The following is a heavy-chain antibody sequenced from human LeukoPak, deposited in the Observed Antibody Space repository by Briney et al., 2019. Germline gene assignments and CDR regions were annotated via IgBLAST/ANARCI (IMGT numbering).Heavy chain of an antibody. J-gene: IGHJ5*02. CDR1: GGTFSSYA. D-gene: IGHD1-1*01. Sequence: SVKVSCKASGGTFSSYAIIWVRQAPGQGLEWMGGIIPIFGTANYAQKFQGRVTITTDESTSTAYMELSSLRSEDTAVYYCARDGHWISSSGWFDPWGQGTLVTVSS. CDR2: IIPIFGTA. V-gene: IGHV1-69*05. CDR3: ARDGHWISSSGWFDP.